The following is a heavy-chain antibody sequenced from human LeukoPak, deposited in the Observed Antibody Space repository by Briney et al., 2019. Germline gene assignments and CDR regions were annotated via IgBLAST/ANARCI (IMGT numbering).Heavy chain of an antibody. D-gene: IGHD3-16*01. CDR2: IRRRANSYTT. Sequence: GGSLRLSCAASGFTFSDYILGWVRQAPGKGLEWVGRIRRRANSYTTEYAASVKYRFIISRDDSKNSLYLHMNSLKTEDTAVYHCTRDGGENGKTAFDIWGQGTLVTVSA. J-gene: IGHJ3*02. V-gene: IGHV3-72*01. CDR1: GFTFSDYI. CDR3: TRDGGENGKTAFDI.